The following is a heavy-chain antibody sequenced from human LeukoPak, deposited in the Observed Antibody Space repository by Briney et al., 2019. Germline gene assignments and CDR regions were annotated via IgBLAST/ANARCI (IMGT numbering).Heavy chain of an antibody. V-gene: IGHV4-4*07. D-gene: IGHD3-10*01. CDR3: ARERETYYYGSGSAAHDAFDI. Sequence: PSETLSLTCTVSGGSISSYYWSWIRQPAGKGLEWIGRIYTSGSTNYNPSLKSRVTMSVDTSKNQFSLKLSSVTAADTAVYYCARERETYYYGSGSAAHDAFDIWGQGTMVTVSS. CDR2: IYTSGST. CDR1: GGSISSYY. J-gene: IGHJ3*02.